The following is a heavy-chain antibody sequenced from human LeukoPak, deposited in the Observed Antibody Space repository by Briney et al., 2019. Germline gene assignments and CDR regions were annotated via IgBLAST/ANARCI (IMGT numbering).Heavy chain of an antibody. CDR3: ARERYFDY. CDR2: ISGGGRST. J-gene: IGHJ4*02. CDR1: GFSFNTCA. Sequence: GGSLRLSCAASGFSFNTCAMSWVRQAPGKGLEWVSTISGGGRSTDYADSVKGQFTISRDNSKNTLYLQMNSLRAEDTAVCYCARERYFDYWGQGTLVTVSS. V-gene: IGHV3-23*01.